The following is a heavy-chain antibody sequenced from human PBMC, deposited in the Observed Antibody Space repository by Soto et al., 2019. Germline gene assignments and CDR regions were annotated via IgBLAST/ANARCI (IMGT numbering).Heavy chain of an antibody. CDR3: ARDQSQGQMLLPYFDY. CDR1: GFNFPGYS. J-gene: IGHJ4*02. V-gene: IGHV3-21*04. CDR2: ISSGSHFI. D-gene: IGHD3-10*02. Sequence: VQLVESGGGLVKPGGSLRLSCAASGFNFPGYSMNWVRQAPGKGLEWVASISSGSHFIYYADSMRGRFTISRDNARDSLLLQMNSLRAGDTGVYFCARDQSQGQMLLPYFDYWGQGTLVTVSS.